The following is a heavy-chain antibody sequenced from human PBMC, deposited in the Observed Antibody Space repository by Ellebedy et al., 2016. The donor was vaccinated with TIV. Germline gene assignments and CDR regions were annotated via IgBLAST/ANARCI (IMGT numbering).Heavy chain of an antibody. Sequence: GESLKISCKGSGYSFTSYWIGWVRQMPGKGLEWMGRINPSDSYSNYGPSFQGHVTFSADGSSNTAYLQWSSLKTSDTAIYYCALRDFGDFHYWGQGTLVTVSS. V-gene: IGHV5-10-1*01. CDR3: ALRDFGDFHY. CDR2: INPSDSYS. D-gene: IGHD4-17*01. J-gene: IGHJ4*02. CDR1: GYSFTSYW.